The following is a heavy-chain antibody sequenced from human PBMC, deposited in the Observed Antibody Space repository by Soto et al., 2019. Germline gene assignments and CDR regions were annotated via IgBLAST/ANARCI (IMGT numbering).Heavy chain of an antibody. D-gene: IGHD6-19*01. CDR3: AGGTGWFIVD. CDR2: ISSSSSHV. V-gene: IGHV3-21*01. CDR1: GLSFSGYS. Sequence: PSETLSLTCVTSGLSFSGYSMNWVRQAPGRGLEWVSAISSSSSHVFYADSVKDRFTISRDNAKSSLHLQLNSLRADDTAVYYCAGGTGWFIVDWGQGTLVTVSS. J-gene: IGHJ4*02.